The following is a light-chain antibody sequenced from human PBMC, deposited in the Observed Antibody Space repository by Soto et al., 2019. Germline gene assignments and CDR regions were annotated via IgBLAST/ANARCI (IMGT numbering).Light chain of an antibody. V-gene: IGKV3-11*01. CDR2: DAT. CDR3: QQRRNWPIT. J-gene: IGKJ5*01. CDR1: QGVSRH. Sequence: EIVLTQYPGTLSLSPGEGATLSCRASQGVSRHLAWYQQKPGQAPRLLIYDATTRATGIPARFSGSGSGTDFTLTISSLEPEDFAVYYCQQRRNWPITFGQGTRLEIK.